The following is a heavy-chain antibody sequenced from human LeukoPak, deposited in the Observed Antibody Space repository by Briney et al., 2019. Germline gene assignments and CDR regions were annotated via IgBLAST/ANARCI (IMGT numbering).Heavy chain of an antibody. V-gene: IGHV3-48*03. D-gene: IGHD3-10*02. CDR2: ISSGSTI. J-gene: IGHJ6*04. CDR1: GFTFSSYE. CDR3: AELGITMIGGV. Sequence: GGSLRLSCAASGFTFSSYEMNWVRQAPGKGLEWDSYISSGSTIYYADSVKGRFTISRDNAKNSLYLQMNSLRAEDTAVYYCAELGITMIGGVWGKGTTVTISS.